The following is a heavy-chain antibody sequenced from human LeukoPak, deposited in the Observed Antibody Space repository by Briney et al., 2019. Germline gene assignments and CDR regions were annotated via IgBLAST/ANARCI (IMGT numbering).Heavy chain of an antibody. D-gene: IGHD4-17*01. J-gene: IGHJ4*02. CDR1: GYTFTSYY. V-gene: IGHV1-46*01. CDR2: INPSGGST. Sequence: ASVKVSCKASGYTFTSYYMHWVRQAPGQGLEWMGIINPSGGSTSYAQKFQGRVTMTRDTSTSTVYMELSSLRSEDTAVYYCARARSSVTTVTTPGYWAQGTLVTVSS. CDR3: ARARSSVTTVTTPGY.